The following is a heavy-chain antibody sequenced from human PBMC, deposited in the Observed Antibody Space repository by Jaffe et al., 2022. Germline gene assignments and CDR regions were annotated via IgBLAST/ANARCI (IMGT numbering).Heavy chain of an antibody. D-gene: IGHD6-13*01. J-gene: IGHJ4*02. CDR1: GGSINTYY. CDR2: INNSGKT. CDR3: AKEGGYSSSLSTFYF. Sequence: QVQLQESGPGLVKPSETLSLTCTVSGGSINTYYWSWIRQPPGKGLEWIGYINNSGKTTYNPSLRSRITISLNTSKKQSSLRLTSVTAADTAVYYCAKEGGYSSSLSTFYFWGQGSLVTVSS. V-gene: IGHV4-59*01.